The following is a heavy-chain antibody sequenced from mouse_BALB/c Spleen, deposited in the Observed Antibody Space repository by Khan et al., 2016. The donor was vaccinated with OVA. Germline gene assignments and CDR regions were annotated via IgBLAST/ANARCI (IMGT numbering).Heavy chain of an antibody. CDR2: ISYSGYT. CDR3: ARKNYYGYAMDY. D-gene: IGHD1-1*01. Sequence: EVQLQESGPGLVKPSQSLSLTCTVTGYSITSDYAWDWIRQFPGNKLEWMGYISYSGYTSYNPSLKSRISISRDTSKNPFFLQLTSVTTEDTATYYCARKNYYGYAMDYWGQGTSVTVSS. V-gene: IGHV3-2*02. CDR1: GYSITSDYA. J-gene: IGHJ4*01.